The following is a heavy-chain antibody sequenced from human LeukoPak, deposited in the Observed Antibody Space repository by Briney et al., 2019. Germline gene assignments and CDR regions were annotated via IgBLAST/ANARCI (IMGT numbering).Heavy chain of an antibody. CDR3: ARGGYCSGGSCYKDSWFDP. CDR1: GFTFRSCG. V-gene: IGHV3-33*08. J-gene: IGHJ5*02. CDR2: IWYDGSNK. Sequence: PGRSLRLSCAASGFTFRSCGMHWVRQAPGKGLEWVAVIWYDGSNKYYADSVKGRFTISRDNSKNALYMQMNSLRAEDTAVYYCARGGYCSGGSCYKDSWFDPWGQGTLVTVSS. D-gene: IGHD2-15*01.